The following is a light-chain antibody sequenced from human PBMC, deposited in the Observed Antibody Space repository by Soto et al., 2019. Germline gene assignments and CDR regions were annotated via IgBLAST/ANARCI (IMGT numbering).Light chain of an antibody. J-gene: IGKJ4*02. CDR2: AAS. Sequence: DIQLTQSPSFLSASVEDRVTITCRASQGSSSYLAWYQQKPGKAPKLLIYAASTLQSGVSSRFSGSGSGTKFMHSSSRLQPEHFATSNCQQLNSFPVTFSGGTKVEIK. CDR1: QGSSSY. CDR3: QQLNSFPVT. V-gene: IGKV1-9*01.